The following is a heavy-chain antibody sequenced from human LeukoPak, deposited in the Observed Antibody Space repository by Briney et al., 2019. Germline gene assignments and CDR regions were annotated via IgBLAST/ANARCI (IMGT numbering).Heavy chain of an antibody. Sequence: ASVKVSCKASGYTFTSYGISWVRQAPGQGLEWMGWISAYNGNTNYAQKLQGRVTMTRNTSISTAYMELSSLRSEDTAVYYCARGRRVATSGSNWFDPWGQGTLVTVSS. J-gene: IGHJ5*02. V-gene: IGHV1-18*01. CDR2: ISAYNGNT. D-gene: IGHD5-12*01. CDR1: GYTFTSYG. CDR3: ARGRRVATSGSNWFDP.